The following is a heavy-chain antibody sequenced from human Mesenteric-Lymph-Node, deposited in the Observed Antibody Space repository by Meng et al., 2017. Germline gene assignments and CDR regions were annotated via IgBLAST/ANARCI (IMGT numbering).Heavy chain of an antibody. CDR1: GYTFTGYY. D-gene: IGHD3-10*01. V-gene: IGHV1-2*02. CDR2: INPNSGGT. Sequence: QVQLGQSVAEVKKPGASVKVSCKASGYTFTGYYMHWVRQAPGQGLEWMGWINPNSGGTNYAQKFQGRVTMTRDTSISTAYMELSRLRSDDTAVYYCARDYYYGPSWFDPWGQGTLVTVSS. CDR3: ARDYYYGPSWFDP. J-gene: IGHJ5*02.